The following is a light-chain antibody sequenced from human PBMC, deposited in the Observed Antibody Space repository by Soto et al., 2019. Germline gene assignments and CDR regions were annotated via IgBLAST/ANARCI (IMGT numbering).Light chain of an antibody. V-gene: IGLV1-44*01. J-gene: IGLJ2*01. CDR2: NNS. Sequence: QSVLTQPPSASGAPGQRVTIFCSGSNSNIGRNIVNWYQQLPGMAPKLLIYNNSQRPSGVPDRFSGSKSGTSASLAISGLQSEDETDYYCAAWDDSLNGWVFGGGTKVTVL. CDR1: NSNIGRNI. CDR3: AAWDDSLNGWV.